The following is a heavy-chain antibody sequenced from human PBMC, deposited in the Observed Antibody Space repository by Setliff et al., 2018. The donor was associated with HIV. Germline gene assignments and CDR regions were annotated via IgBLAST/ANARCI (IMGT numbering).Heavy chain of an antibody. D-gene: IGHD1-1*01. V-gene: IGHV3-48*03. CDR3: ARDLDYYFDY. CDR1: GFPFSAYA. CDR2: ISSSGSTI. J-gene: IGHJ4*02. Sequence: GGSLRLSCEASGFPFSAYAFSWVRQAPGKGLEWVSYISSSGSTIYYADSVKGRFTISRDNAKNSLFLQMNSLRAEDTAVYYCARDLDYYFDYWGQGTLVTVSS.